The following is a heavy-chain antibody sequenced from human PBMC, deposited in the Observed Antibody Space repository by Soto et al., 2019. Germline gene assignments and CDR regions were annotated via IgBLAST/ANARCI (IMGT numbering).Heavy chain of an antibody. V-gene: IGHV3-7*01. CDR2: IKQRGSET. J-gene: IGHJ6*04. CDR3: AREGRESTGMDV. CDR1: GFTFSSYA. D-gene: IGHD3-10*01. Sequence: GGSLRLSCAASGFTFSSYAMSWVRQAPGKGLEWVSNIKQRGSETYYVDSVRGRFTISRDDANNLLDLQMNNLRADDTAVYFCAREGRESTGMDVWGKGTTVTVSS.